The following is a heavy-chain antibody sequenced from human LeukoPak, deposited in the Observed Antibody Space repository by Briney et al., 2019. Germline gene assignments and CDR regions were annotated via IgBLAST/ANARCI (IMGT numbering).Heavy chain of an antibody. CDR3: ASLRDGDYGAIYGMDV. Sequence: SVKVSCKASGGTFSSYAISWVRQAPGQGLEWIGGIIPIFGTTNYAQKFQGRVTITADKSTSTAYMELSSLRSEDTAVYYCASLRDGDYGAIYGMDVWGKGTTVTVSS. J-gene: IGHJ6*04. CDR1: GGTFSSYA. D-gene: IGHD4-17*01. V-gene: IGHV1-69*06. CDR2: IIPIFGTT.